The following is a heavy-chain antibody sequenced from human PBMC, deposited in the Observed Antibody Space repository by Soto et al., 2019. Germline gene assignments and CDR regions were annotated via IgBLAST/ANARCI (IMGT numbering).Heavy chain of an antibody. CDR1: GYTFTNHA. Sequence: QVQLVQSGAEEKKPGASVKVSCKASGYTFTNHAIHWVRQAPGQGLEWMGWINAGKGDTKYPQRFHGXXTXTXXTSASTAYMELSSLRSEATALYYCARNILGGTTDYWGPGTLVTVSS. J-gene: IGHJ4*02. D-gene: IGHD1-7*01. CDR3: ARNILGGTTDY. CDR2: INAGKGDT. V-gene: IGHV1-3*05.